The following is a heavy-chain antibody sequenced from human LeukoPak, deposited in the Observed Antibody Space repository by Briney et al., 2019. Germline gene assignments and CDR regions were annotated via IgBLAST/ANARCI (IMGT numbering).Heavy chain of an antibody. CDR3: ARAKTPLEFWSGYSEPYYFDY. J-gene: IGHJ4*02. V-gene: IGHV4-34*01. D-gene: IGHD3-3*01. CDR1: GGSFSGYY. Sequence: SETLSLTCAVYGGSFSGYYWSRIRQPPGKGLEWIGEINHSGSTNYNPSLKSRVTISVDRSKNQFSLKLSSVTAADTAVYYCARAKTPLEFWSGYSEPYYFDYWGQGTLVTVS. CDR2: INHSGST.